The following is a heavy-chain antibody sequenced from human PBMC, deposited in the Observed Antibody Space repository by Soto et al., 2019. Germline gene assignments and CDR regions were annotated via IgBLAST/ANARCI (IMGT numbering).Heavy chain of an antibody. V-gene: IGHV6-1*01. CDR3: TREGVTMIRGIIYDYYGMDV. Sequence: PSQTLSLTCAISGDSVSSNSAAWNWIRQSPSRGLEWLGKTYYKSKWYNDYAVSVKSRITIRPDTSKNQFSLQLNSVTPEDTAVYYCTREGVTMIRGIIYDYYGMDVWGQGTTVTVSS. CDR2: TYYKSKWYN. D-gene: IGHD3-10*01. CDR1: GDSVSSNSAA. J-gene: IGHJ6*02.